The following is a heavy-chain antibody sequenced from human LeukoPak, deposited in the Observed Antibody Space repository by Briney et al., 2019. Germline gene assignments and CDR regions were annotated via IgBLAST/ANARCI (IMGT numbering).Heavy chain of an antibody. CDR3: ARDDYYYYYMDV. CDR1: GFTFSSYA. V-gene: IGHV3-30*04. CDR2: ISYDGSNK. J-gene: IGHJ6*03. Sequence: GGSLRLSCAASGFTFSSYAMHWVRQAPGKGLEWVAVISYDGSNKYYADSVKGRFTISRDNSKNTLYLQMNSLRAEDTAVYYCARDDYYYYYMDVWGKGTTVTVSS.